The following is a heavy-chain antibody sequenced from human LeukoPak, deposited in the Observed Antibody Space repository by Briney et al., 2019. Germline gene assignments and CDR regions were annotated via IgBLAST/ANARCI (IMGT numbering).Heavy chain of an antibody. CDR2: IGGSGGDI. V-gene: IGHV3-23*01. D-gene: IGHD7-27*01. J-gene: IGHJ4*02. CDR3: AIDPNWGIHY. Sequence: GGSLRLSCATSGFTFSRYVMHWVRQPPGKGLEWVSIIGGSGGDIHYADSVKGRFTISRDNSKNTLYLQMNSLRVEDTAIYYCAIDPNWGIHYWGQGVLVTVSS. CDR1: GFTFSRYV.